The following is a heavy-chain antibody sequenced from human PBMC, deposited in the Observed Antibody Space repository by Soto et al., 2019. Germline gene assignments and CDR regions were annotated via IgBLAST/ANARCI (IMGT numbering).Heavy chain of an antibody. Sequence: QVQLVQSGAEVKKPGSSVKVSCKASGGTFSSYAISWVRQAPGQGLEWMGGIIPIFGTANYAQKFQGRVTITADESTSTAYMELSSLRSEDTAVYYCARDYQSIYDSSDGYWYFDLWGRGTLVTVSS. CDR1: GGTFSSYA. V-gene: IGHV1-69*01. CDR2: IIPIFGTA. CDR3: ARDYQSIYDSSDGYWYFDL. J-gene: IGHJ2*01. D-gene: IGHD3-22*01.